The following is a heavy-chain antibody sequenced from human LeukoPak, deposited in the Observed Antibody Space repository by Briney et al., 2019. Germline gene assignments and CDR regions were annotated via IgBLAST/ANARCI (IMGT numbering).Heavy chain of an antibody. Sequence: ASVKVSCKASGYTFTSYGISWVRQAPGQGLEWMGCISAYNGNTNYAQKLQGRVTMTTDTSTSTAYMALRSLRSDDTAVYYCARTYCSSTSCYWVFDYWGQGTLVTVSS. CDR2: ISAYNGNT. CDR1: GYTFTSYG. D-gene: IGHD2-2*01. V-gene: IGHV1-18*04. J-gene: IGHJ4*02. CDR3: ARTYCSSTSCYWVFDY.